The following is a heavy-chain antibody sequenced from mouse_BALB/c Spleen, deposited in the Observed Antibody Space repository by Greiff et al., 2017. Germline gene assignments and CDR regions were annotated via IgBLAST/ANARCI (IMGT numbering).Heavy chain of an antibody. V-gene: IGHV4-1*02. J-gene: IGHJ3*01. CDR3: ARRDYGSSSFAY. CDR2: INPDSSTI. Sequence: EVKLLESGGGLVQPGGSLKLSCAASGFDFSRYWMSWVRQAPGKGLEWIGEINPDSSTINYTPSLKDKFIISRDNAKNTLYLQMSKVRSEDTALYYCARRDYGSSSFAYWGQGTLVTVSA. CDR1: GFDFSRYW. D-gene: IGHD1-1*01.